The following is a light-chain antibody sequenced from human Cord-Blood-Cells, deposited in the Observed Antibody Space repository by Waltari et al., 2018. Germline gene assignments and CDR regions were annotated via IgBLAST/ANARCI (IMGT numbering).Light chain of an antibody. CDR2: DVS. Sequence: QSALTQPASVSGSPGQSITISCTGTSSDVGGYNYVSWYQQHPGKAPKLMIYDVSNRPSGVSNRFYGSKSCNTASLTISGLQAEDEADYYCSSYTSSSTWVFGGGTKLTVL. CDR1: SSDVGGYNY. CDR3: SSYTSSSTWV. V-gene: IGLV2-14*03. J-gene: IGLJ3*02.